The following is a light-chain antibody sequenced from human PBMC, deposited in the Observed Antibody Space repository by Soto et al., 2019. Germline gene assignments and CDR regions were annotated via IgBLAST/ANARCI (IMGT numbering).Light chain of an antibody. CDR1: RDVYINA. V-gene: IGKV3-20*01. Sequence: EIVLTQSPGTLSLSPGERATLSCRASRDVYINALAWYQQKPGRTPTLLIYGASTRATGIPDRFSATGSGTEFSLTISSLEPEDFAVYYCQQYGASPFTFGPGTRVEI. J-gene: IGKJ3*01. CDR3: QQYGASPFT. CDR2: GAS.